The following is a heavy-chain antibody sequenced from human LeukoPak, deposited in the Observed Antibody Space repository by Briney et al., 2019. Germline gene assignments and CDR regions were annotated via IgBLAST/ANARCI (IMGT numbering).Heavy chain of an antibody. Sequence: KSSETLSPTCTVSGGSINSYYWSWIRQPPGKGLEWIAYIYYSGSSNYNPSLKSRVTISVDTSKNQFSLRLSSVTAADTAVYYCARHRDYGTGWYGFDYWGQGSLVTVSS. CDR1: GGSINSYY. CDR2: IYYSGSS. CDR3: ARHRDYGTGWYGFDY. J-gene: IGHJ4*02. V-gene: IGHV4-59*08. D-gene: IGHD6-19*01.